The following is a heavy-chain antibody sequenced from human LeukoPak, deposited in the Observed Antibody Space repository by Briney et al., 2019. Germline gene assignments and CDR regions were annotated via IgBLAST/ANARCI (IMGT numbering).Heavy chain of an antibody. CDR2: LYTAGVT. Sequence: GGSLRLSCAASGFTVNTFYMSWVRQAPGKGLEWVSVLYTAGVTYYAASVQGRFTISRDTSKNTLFLQMDDLRADDTATYYCARSGPTVLWSKYFDYWGQGTLVTVSS. CDR3: ARSGPTVLWSKYFDY. D-gene: IGHD3-10*01. J-gene: IGHJ4*02. V-gene: IGHV3-66*01. CDR1: GFTVNTFY.